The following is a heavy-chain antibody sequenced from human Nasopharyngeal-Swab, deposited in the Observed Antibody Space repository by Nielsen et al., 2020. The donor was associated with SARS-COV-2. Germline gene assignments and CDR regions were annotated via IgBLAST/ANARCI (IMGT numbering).Heavy chain of an antibody. V-gene: IGHV3-23*01. CDR3: AKGMDSSGFHGFDI. CDR1: GFTFSSYA. D-gene: IGHD6-19*01. Sequence: GGSLRLSCAASGFTFSSYAMNWVRQAPGKGLEWVSTINYNSGITYSADSVRGRFTIFRDNSENTLFLQMNSLMAEGTAMYFCAKGMDSSGFHGFDIWGQGTMVTVSS. CDR2: INYNSGIT. J-gene: IGHJ3*02.